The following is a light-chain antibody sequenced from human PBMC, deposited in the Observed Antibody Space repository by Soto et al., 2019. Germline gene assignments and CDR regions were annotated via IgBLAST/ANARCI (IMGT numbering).Light chain of an antibody. CDR2: NVS. CDR3: QQCHFYWT. CDR1: QTIGNW. J-gene: IGKJ1*01. V-gene: IGKV1-5*03. Sequence: DIQMTQSPSTLPASVGDRVTITCRARQTIGNWLAWYQQKPGKVPKLLIYNVSSLESGVPSRFSCSGSGTEFTFTISSLQPPDFATYYCQQCHFYWTFGQLTKVEI.